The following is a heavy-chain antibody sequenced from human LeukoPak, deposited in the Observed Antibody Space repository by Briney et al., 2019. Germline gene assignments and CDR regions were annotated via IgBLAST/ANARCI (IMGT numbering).Heavy chain of an antibody. D-gene: IGHD3-9*01. CDR1: GGSVSRSSYS. Sequence: SETLSLTCTVSGGSVSRSSYSWTWIRQSAEKGLEWIGRISTSGSTTYNPSLESRVTISLETSKNQFSLRLSSVTAADTAVYYCARHNGFDRGYYYYMDVWGKGTTVTVSS. CDR2: ISTSGST. V-gene: IGHV4-61*02. J-gene: IGHJ6*03. CDR3: ARHNGFDRGYYYYMDV.